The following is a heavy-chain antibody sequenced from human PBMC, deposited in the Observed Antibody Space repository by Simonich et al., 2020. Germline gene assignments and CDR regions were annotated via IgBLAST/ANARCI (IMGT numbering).Heavy chain of an antibody. Sequence: EVQLVESGGGLVQPGGSLRLSCAASGFTFSSYWMSWVRQAPGKGLGVGANIKQDGREKYLWDSVKGRFTISRDNAKNSLYLQMNSLIAEDTAVYYCARFRGRYFDWLFDYWGQGTLVTVSS. CDR2: IKQDGREK. V-gene: IGHV3-7*01. D-gene: IGHD3-9*01. J-gene: IGHJ4*02. CDR1: GFTFSSYW. CDR3: ARFRGRYFDWLFDY.